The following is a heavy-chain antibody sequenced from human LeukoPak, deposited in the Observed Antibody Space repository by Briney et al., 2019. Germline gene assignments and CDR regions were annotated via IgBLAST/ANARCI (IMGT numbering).Heavy chain of an antibody. V-gene: IGHV3-43*02. CDR2: ISGDGGST. CDR1: GFTFDDYA. Sequence: PGGSLRLSCAASGFTFDDYAMHWVRQAPGKGLEWVSLISGDGGSTYYADSVKGRFTISRDNSNNSLYLQMNSLRTEDTALYYCATSILYGSGSYYDAFDIWGQGTMVTVSS. D-gene: IGHD3-10*01. J-gene: IGHJ3*02. CDR3: ATSILYGSGSYYDAFDI.